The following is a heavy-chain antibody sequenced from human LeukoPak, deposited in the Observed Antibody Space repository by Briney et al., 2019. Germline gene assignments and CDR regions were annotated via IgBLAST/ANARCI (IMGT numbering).Heavy chain of an antibody. J-gene: IGHJ4*02. Sequence: PSETLSLTCTVSDSSITSTYYCAWFRQPPGEGLEWIATVFRLQTVRTFYNPSLESRLTLSLDPSQNQFSLNLTSVTAADTALYFCTRVLHVPSLIDSWGQGTLVTVSS. V-gene: IGHV4-38-2*02. D-gene: IGHD2-2*01. CDR3: TRVLHVPSLIDS. CDR2: VFRLQTVRT. CDR1: DSSITSTYY.